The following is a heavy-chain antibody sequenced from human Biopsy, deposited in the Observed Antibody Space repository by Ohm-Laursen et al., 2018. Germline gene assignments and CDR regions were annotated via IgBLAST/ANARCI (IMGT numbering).Heavy chain of an antibody. D-gene: IGHD2-8*01. V-gene: IGHV1-2*02. CDR1: SYTFTDYN. CDR3: ARDPLNGHKHFDY. CDR2: INCKTGAT. Sequence: GPSVKVSCKASSYTFTDYNIQWMRQAPGQGLEWLGYINCKTGATNYAQKFQGTVTMTRDTSISTAYLALGSLRSADTAIYYCARDPLNGHKHFDYWGQGSLVTVSS. J-gene: IGHJ4*02.